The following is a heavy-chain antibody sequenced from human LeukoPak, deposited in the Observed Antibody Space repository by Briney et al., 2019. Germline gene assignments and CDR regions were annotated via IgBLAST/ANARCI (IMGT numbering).Heavy chain of an antibody. V-gene: IGHV3-30*04. CDR1: GFTFSSYA. Sequence: GGSLRLSCAASGFTFSSYAMHWVRQAPGKGLEWVAVISYDGSNKYYADSVKGRFTISRDNSKNTLYLQMNSLRAEDTAVYYCARVFYAGYSSSWYAFDIWGQGTMATVSS. J-gene: IGHJ3*02. CDR3: ARVFYAGYSSSWYAFDI. D-gene: IGHD6-13*01. CDR2: ISYDGSNK.